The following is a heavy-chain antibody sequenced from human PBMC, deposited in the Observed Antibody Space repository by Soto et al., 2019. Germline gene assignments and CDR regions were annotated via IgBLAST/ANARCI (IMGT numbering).Heavy chain of an antibody. CDR1: GFTVSSNY. D-gene: IGHD2-21*02. J-gene: IGHJ4*02. CDR2: IYSGGST. Sequence: PEGSLRLSCAASGFTVSSNYMSWVRQAPGKGLEWVSVIYSGGSTYYADSVKGRFTISRDNSKNTLYLQMNSMRAEDTAVYYCASNYCGGDCDPRAFYYWGKWTRVTVS. V-gene: IGHV3-53*01. CDR3: ASNYCGGDCDPRAFYY.